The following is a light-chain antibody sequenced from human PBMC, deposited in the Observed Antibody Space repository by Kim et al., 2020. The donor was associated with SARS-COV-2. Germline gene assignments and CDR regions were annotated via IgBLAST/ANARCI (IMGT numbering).Light chain of an antibody. CDR2: DTT. V-gene: IGLV7-46*01. CDR3: LLSYSGVWV. J-gene: IGLJ3*02. CDR1: TGPVTSSHF. Sequence: QAVVTQEPSLTVSPGETVTLTCSSSTGPVTSSHFPYWFQQRPGQARRTLISDTTNTHSWTPARFSGSLLGDKAALTLSGAQPEDEADYYCLLSYSGVWVFGGGTQLTVL.